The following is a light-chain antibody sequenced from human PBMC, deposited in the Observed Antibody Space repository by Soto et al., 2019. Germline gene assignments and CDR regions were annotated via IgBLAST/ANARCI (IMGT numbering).Light chain of an antibody. J-gene: IGLJ1*01. CDR1: SSNIGNNY. CDR3: GTWDNNLSAGL. V-gene: IGLV1-51*01. Sequence: QSVLTQPPSVSAAPGQKVTISCSGGSSNIGNNYVFWYQQFPGTAPRLLIFDNDKRPSGIPDRFSGPKSDTSATLGITGLETGDEADYYCGTWDNNLSAGLFGTGTKVTVL. CDR2: DND.